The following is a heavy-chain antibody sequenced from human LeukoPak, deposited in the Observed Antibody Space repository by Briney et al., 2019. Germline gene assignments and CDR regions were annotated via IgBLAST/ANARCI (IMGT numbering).Heavy chain of an antibody. CDR1: GYTFTGYY. Sequence: ASVKVSCKASGYTFTGYYMHWVRQAPGQGLEWMGWINPNSGGTNYAQKFQGRVTMTRDTSISTAYMELSRLRSDDTAVYYCARTPVARRYWFDPWGQGTLVTVSS. D-gene: IGHD6-19*01. V-gene: IGHV1-2*02. J-gene: IGHJ5*02. CDR2: INPNSGGT. CDR3: ARTPVARRYWFDP.